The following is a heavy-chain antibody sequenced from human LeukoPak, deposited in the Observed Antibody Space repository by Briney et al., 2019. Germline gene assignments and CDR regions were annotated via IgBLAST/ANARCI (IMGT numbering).Heavy chain of an antibody. CDR3: IIVYGGSDLRSYFDH. J-gene: IGHJ4*02. D-gene: IGHD2/OR15-2a*01. CDR2: ISWNSASI. CDR1: GVTFDDYG. Sequence: PGRSLRLSCAASGVTFDDYGMDWVRHPPGKGLEWVSGISWNSASIGYADSVKGRFTISRDNAKNLLYLQMDSLTPDDTALYYWIIVYGGSDLRSYFDHWGQRTLVTVSS. V-gene: IGHV3-9*01.